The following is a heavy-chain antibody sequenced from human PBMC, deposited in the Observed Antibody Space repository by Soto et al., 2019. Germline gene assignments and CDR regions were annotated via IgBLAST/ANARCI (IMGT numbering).Heavy chain of an antibody. V-gene: IGHV1-2*02. CDR1: GYTFTGYY. CDR2: INPNSGGT. Sequence: ASVKVSCKASGYTFTGYYMHWVRQAPGQGLGWMGWINPNSGGTNYEQKFQGRVTMTRDTSISTAYMELSRLRSDDTSVYYCASDAGGKDSGVWYGMDVWGQGTTVTLSS. CDR3: ASDAGGKDSGVWYGMDV. D-gene: IGHD6-25*01. J-gene: IGHJ6*02.